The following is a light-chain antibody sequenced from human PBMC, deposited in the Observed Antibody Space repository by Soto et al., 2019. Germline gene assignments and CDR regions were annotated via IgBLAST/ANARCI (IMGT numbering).Light chain of an antibody. CDR1: QTIRDNY. V-gene: IGKV3D-15*01. J-gene: IGKJ2*01. CDR2: GAS. Sequence: VVLTQSPATLSVSPGERVTLSCRASQTIRDNYLAWYQQKPGQAPRLLIYGASGRATGIPDRFSGSGSGTEFTLTISSLQARDLAVYYCQQYSSWYTFGQGTKLEIK. CDR3: QQYSSWYT.